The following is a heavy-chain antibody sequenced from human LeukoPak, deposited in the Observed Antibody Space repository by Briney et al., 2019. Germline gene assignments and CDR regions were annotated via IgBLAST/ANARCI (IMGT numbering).Heavy chain of an antibody. Sequence: PSETLSLTCTVSGGSISSYYWSWIRQPPGKGLEWIGYIYYSGSTNYNPSLKSRVTISVDTSKNQFSLKLSSVTAADTAVYYCARDSYSSGPYNWFDPWGQGTLVTVSS. D-gene: IGHD6-19*01. CDR1: GGSISSYY. CDR3: ARDSYSSGPYNWFDP. J-gene: IGHJ5*02. V-gene: IGHV4-59*12. CDR2: IYYSGST.